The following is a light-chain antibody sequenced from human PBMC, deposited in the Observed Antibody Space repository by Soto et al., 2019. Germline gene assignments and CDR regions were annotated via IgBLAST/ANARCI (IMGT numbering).Light chain of an antibody. CDR1: QSVGRNY. Sequence: EIVLTQSPGTLSVSPGERATLSCRASQSVGRNYLAWYQQKPGQAPRLLIYGAFIRATGIPDRFSGSGSGTDFILSISRLEPEDFAVYYCQQYASSPLTFGGGTKME. CDR2: GAF. J-gene: IGKJ4*01. CDR3: QQYASSPLT. V-gene: IGKV3-20*01.